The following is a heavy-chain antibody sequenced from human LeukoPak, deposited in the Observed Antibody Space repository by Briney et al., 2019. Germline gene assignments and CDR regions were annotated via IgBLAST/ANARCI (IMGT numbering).Heavy chain of an antibody. CDR2: ISGSGGNT. CDR3: AKDRPPRGSGAFDI. J-gene: IGHJ3*02. Sequence: GGSLRLSCAASGLTFSSYAMSWVRQAPGKGLEWVSAISGSGGNTDYADSVKGRFTISRDNSKNTLYLQMNSLRAEDTAVYYCAKDRPPRGSGAFDIWGQGTMVTVSS. V-gene: IGHV3-23*01. D-gene: IGHD1-26*01. CDR1: GLTFSSYA.